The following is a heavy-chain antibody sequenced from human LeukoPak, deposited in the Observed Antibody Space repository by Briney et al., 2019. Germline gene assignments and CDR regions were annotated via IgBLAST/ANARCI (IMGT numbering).Heavy chain of an antibody. Sequence: PSETLSLTCAVSGGSFSGYYWSWIRQPPGKGLEWIGEINHSGSTNYNPSLKSRVTISVDTSKNQFSLKLSSVTAADTAVYYCARAALVIAARLNWFDPWGQGTLVTVSS. J-gene: IGHJ5*02. D-gene: IGHD6-6*01. CDR3: ARAALVIAARLNWFDP. V-gene: IGHV4-34*01. CDR1: GGSFSGYY. CDR2: INHSGST.